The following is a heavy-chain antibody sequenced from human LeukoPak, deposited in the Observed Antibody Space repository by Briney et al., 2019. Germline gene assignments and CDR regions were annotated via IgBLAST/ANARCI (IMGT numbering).Heavy chain of an antibody. CDR3: ARDNYSFFDY. D-gene: IGHD4-11*01. V-gene: IGHV4-59*01. CDR1: GGSISSYY. CDR2: IYYSGST. Sequence: PPETLSLTCTVSGGSISSYYWSWIRQPPGKGLEWSGYIYYSGSTNYNPSLKSRVTISVDTSKNQFSLKLSSVTAADTAVYYCARDNYSFFDYWGQGTLVTVSS. J-gene: IGHJ4*02.